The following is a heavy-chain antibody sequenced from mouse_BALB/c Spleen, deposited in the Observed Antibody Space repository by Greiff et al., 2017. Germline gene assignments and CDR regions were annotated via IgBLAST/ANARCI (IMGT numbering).Heavy chain of an antibody. J-gene: IGHJ2*01. D-gene: IGHD4-1*02. CDR2: IYPGGGYT. CDR1: GYTFTNYW. CDR3: ATTGTGNYFDY. Sequence: VQLQQSGAELVRPGTSVKISCKASGYTFTNYWLGWVKQRPGHGLEWIGDIYPGGGYTNYNEKFKGKATLTADTSSSTAYMQLSSLTSEDSAVYFCATTGTGNYFDYWGQGTTLTVAS. V-gene: IGHV1-63*02.